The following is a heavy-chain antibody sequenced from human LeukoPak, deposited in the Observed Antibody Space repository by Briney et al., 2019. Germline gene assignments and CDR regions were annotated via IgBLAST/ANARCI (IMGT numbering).Heavy chain of an antibody. Sequence: SVKASCKASGGTFSSYAISWVRQAPGQGLEWMGRIIPILGIANYAQKFQGRVTITADKSTSTAYMELSSLRSEDTAVYYCARDSVATMFDYWGQGTLVTVSS. V-gene: IGHV1-69*04. CDR3: ARDSVATMFDY. J-gene: IGHJ4*02. CDR2: IIPILGIA. D-gene: IGHD5-12*01. CDR1: GGTFSSYA.